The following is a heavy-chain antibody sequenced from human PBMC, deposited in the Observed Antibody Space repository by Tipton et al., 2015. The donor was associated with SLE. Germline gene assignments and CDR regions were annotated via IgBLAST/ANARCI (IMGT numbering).Heavy chain of an antibody. CDR3: ARRRFQSASDY. CDR2: IYYSGRT. CDR1: GGSISSSNND. D-gene: IGHD2-21*01. V-gene: IGHV4-39*07. J-gene: IGHJ4*02. Sequence: TLSLTCTVSGGSISSSNNDWDWIRQPPGKGLEWIGAIYYSGRTDYNPSLKSRVTMSVDTSMNQFSLKVKSVTAADTAVYYCARRRFQSASDYWGQGTLVSVSS.